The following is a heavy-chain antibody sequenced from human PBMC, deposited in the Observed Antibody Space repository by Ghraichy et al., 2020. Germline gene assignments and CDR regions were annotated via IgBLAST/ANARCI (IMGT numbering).Heavy chain of an antibody. V-gene: IGHV3-23*01. CDR3: AKGLVVGAYYYYGMDV. Sequence: GGSLRLSCAASGFTFSSYAMSWVRQAPGKGLEWVSAISGSGGSTYYADSVKGRFTISRDNSKNTLYLQMNSLRAEDTAVYYCAKGLVVGAYYYYGMDVWGQGTTVTVSS. J-gene: IGHJ6*02. CDR2: ISGSGGST. D-gene: IGHD1-26*01. CDR1: GFTFSSYA.